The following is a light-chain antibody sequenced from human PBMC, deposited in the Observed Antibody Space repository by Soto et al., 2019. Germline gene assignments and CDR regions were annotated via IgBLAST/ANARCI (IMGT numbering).Light chain of an antibody. Sequence: DIVMTQSPLSLPVTPGEPASISCRSSQSLLHSNGYNYLDWFLQKPGQSPQLLIYLGSNRASGVPDRFSGSGSGTDFTLKISRVEAEDFAVYYCQQYGSSPLTFGGGTKVDIK. V-gene: IGKV2-28*01. J-gene: IGKJ4*01. CDR1: QSLLHSNGYNY. CDR2: LGS. CDR3: QQYGSSPLT.